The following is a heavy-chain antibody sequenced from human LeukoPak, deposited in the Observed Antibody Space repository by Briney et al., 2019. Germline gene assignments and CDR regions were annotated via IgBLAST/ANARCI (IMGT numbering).Heavy chain of an antibody. V-gene: IGHV1-46*01. CDR2: INPSGGST. CDR1: GYTFTSYY. D-gene: IGHD1-14*01. CDR3: ARDSNRYDFDY. J-gene: IGHJ4*02. Sequence: ASVKVSCKASGYTFTSYYMHWVRQAPGQGLEWMGIINPSGGSTSYAQKFQGRVTMTRDMSTSTVYMELSSLRSEDTAVYYCARDSNRYDFDYWGQGTLVTVSS.